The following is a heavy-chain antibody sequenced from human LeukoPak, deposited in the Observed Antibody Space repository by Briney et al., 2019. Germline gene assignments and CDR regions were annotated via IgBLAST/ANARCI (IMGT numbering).Heavy chain of an antibody. CDR2: INHSGST. D-gene: IGHD3-10*01. CDR1: GGSFSGYY. CDR3: AGEAAMDGITMVRGGLYYYGMDV. J-gene: IGHJ6*02. Sequence: PSETLSLTCAVYGGSFSGYYWSWIRQPPGKGLEWIGEINHSGSTNYNPSLKSRVTISVDTSKNQFSLKLSSVTAADTAVYYCAGEAAMDGITMVRGGLYYYGMDVWGQGTTVTVSS. V-gene: IGHV4-34*01.